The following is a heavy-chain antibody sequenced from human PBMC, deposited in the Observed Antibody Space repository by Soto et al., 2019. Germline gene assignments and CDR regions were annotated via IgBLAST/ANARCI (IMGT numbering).Heavy chain of an antibody. Sequence: QVQLVESGGGVVQPGRSLRLSCAASGFTFSSYGMHWVRQAPGKGLEWVAVIWYDGSNKYYADSVKGRFTISRDNSKNTLYLQMNSLRDEDTAVSYCARDAISLFDPCGQGTLVTVSS. CDR1: GFTFSSYG. CDR2: IWYDGSNK. J-gene: IGHJ5*02. D-gene: IGHD3-9*01. CDR3: ARDAISLFDP. V-gene: IGHV3-33*01.